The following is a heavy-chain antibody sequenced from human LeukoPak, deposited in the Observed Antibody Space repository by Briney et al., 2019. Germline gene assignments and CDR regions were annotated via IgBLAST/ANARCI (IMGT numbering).Heavy chain of an antibody. CDR3: SRGRAAVIDT. D-gene: IGHD6-13*01. CDR2: MSPSNGGT. CDR1: GYTFITYD. Sequence: ASVRVSCKASGYTFITYDINWVRQAPGQGLEWMGWMSPSNGGTGVSQKFRGRVSLTRNTSISTAYLDLTGLESEDTAVYYCSRGRAAVIDTWGQGTLLAVSS. V-gene: IGHV1-8*01. J-gene: IGHJ5*02.